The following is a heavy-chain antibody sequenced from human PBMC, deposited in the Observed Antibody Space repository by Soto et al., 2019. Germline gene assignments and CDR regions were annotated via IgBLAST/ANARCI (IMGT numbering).Heavy chain of an antibody. CDR2: IIPNRGIA. V-gene: IGHV1-69*04. D-gene: IGHD5-18*01. CDR3: AREPDTAMVGTNWFDP. J-gene: IGHJ5*02. Sequence: ASVKVSCKASGYTFTSYDINWVRQATGQGLEWMGRIIPNRGIANYAQKFQGRVTITADKSTSTAYMELSSLRSEDTAVYYCAREPDTAMVGTNWFDPWGHGTLVTVSS. CDR1: GYTFTSYD.